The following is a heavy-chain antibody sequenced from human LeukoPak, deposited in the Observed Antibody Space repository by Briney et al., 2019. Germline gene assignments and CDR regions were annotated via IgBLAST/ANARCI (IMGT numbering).Heavy chain of an antibody. V-gene: IGHV4-34*01. CDR2: INHSGST. J-gene: IGHJ5*02. CDR1: GGSFSGYY. CDR3: ARFGPYYYGSGSSTHKNWFDP. Sequence: SETLSLTCAVYGGSFSGYYWSWIRQPPGKGLEWIGEINHSGSTNYNPSLKSRVTISVDTSKNQFSLKLSSVTAAGTAVYYCARFGPYYYGSGSSTHKNWFDPWGQGTLVTVSS. D-gene: IGHD3-10*01.